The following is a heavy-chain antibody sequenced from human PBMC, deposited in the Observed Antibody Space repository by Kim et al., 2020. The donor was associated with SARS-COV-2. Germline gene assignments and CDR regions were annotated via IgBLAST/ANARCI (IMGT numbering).Heavy chain of an antibody. CDR3: ARGGSSGYLLRYGMDV. CDR2: IYYSGST. Sequence: SETLSLTCTVSGGSISSGGYYWSWIRQHPGKGLEWIGYIYYSGSTYYNPSLKSRVTISVDTSKNQFSLKLSSVTAADTAVYYCARGGSSGYLLRYGMDVWGQGTTVTVSS. J-gene: IGHJ6*02. V-gene: IGHV4-31*03. D-gene: IGHD3-22*01. CDR1: GGSISSGGYY.